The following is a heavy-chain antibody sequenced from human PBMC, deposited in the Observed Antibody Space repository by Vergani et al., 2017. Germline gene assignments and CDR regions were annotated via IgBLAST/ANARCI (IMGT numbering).Heavy chain of an antibody. CDR3: ARHTTYADS. V-gene: IGHV5-51*01. CDR2: IYPADSDT. D-gene: IGHD1-1*01. CDR1: EYSFGNYW. Sequence: EVELVQSGPEMRKPGESLKISCKGSEYSFGNYWIGWVRQMPGKGLEWMGIIYPADSDTRYSPSFQGQVTISADKSISTDFLQWDSLKASDTALYYSARHTTYADSWGQGTLVTVSS. J-gene: IGHJ4*02.